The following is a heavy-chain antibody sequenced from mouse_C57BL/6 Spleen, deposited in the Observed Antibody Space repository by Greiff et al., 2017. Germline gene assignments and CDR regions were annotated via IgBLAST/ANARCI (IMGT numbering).Heavy chain of an antibody. CDR2: IDPSDSYT. D-gene: IGHD1-1*01. CDR3: ASRSYPYYFDY. J-gene: IGHJ2*01. Sequence: QVQLKQPGAELVKPGASVKLSCKASGYTFTSYWMQWVKQRPGQGLEWIGEIDPSDSYTNYNQKFKGKATLTVDTSSSTAYMQLSSLTSEDSAVYYCASRSYPYYFDYWGQGTTLTVSS. V-gene: IGHV1-50*01. CDR1: GYTFTSYW.